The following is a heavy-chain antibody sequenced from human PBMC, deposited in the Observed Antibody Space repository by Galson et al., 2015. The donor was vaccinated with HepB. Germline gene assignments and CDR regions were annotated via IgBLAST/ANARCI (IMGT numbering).Heavy chain of an antibody. CDR3: VRDALGGYDF. CDR2: LNQPYNEK. J-gene: IGHJ3*01. CDR1: GFTFIDNW. D-gene: IGHD3-22*01. Sequence: SLILSCAASGFTFIDNWMSWVRQTPRSGLEWVTNLNQPYNEKNYADYVQGRFSITRDNAKNSLYLQMNSLIDEDTAVYYCVRDALGGYDFWGQGTTVIVSS. V-gene: IGHV3-7*03.